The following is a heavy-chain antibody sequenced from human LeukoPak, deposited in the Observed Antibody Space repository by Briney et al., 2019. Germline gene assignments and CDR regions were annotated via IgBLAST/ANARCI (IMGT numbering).Heavy chain of an antibody. J-gene: IGHJ4*02. D-gene: IGHD2-2*01. CDR3: ARGTGPFWIVVVPAASYFDY. CDR1: GGSFSGYY. Sequence: KPSETLSLTCAVYGGSFSGYYWSWIRQPPGKGLEWIGQINHSGSTNYNPSLKSRVTISVDTSKNQFSLKLSSVTAADTAVYYCARGTGPFWIVVVPAASYFDYWGQGTLVTVSS. V-gene: IGHV4-34*01. CDR2: INHSGST.